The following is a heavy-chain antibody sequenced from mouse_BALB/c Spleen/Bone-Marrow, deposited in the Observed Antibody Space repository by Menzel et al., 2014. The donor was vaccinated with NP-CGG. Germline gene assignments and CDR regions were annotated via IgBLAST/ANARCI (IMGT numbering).Heavy chain of an antibody. V-gene: IGHV4-1*02. D-gene: IGHD2-3*01. CDR1: GFDFSRFW. Sequence: EVKLMESGGGLVQPGGSLKLSCAASGFDFSRFWMSWVRQAPGKGLEWIGEINPDSSTINYTPSLKDKFIISRDNAKNTLYLQMNKVRSEDTALYYCARLGYFVFFSYGRQGTTLTVPS. CDR2: INPDSSTI. CDR3: ARLGYFVFFSY. J-gene: IGHJ2*01.